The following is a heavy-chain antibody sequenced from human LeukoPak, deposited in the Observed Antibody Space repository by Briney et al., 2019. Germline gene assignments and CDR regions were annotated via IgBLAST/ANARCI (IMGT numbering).Heavy chain of an antibody. Sequence: ASVKVSCKASGYTFTSYDISWVRQAPGQGLEWMGWISAYNGNTNYAQKLQGRVTMTTDTSTSTAYMELRSLRSDDTAVYYCARDPNRYCSSTSCYGPRAQFDYWGQGTLVTVSS. CDR2: ISAYNGNT. CDR1: GYTFTSYD. V-gene: IGHV1-18*01. J-gene: IGHJ4*02. D-gene: IGHD2-2*01. CDR3: ARDPNRYCSSTSCYGPRAQFDY.